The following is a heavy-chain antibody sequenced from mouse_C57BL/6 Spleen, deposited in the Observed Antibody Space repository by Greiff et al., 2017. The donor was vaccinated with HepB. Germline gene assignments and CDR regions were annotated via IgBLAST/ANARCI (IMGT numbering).Heavy chain of an antibody. V-gene: IGHV1-63*01. J-gene: IGHJ3*01. D-gene: IGHD1-1*01. Sequence: QVQLQQSGAELVRPGTSVKMSCKASGYTFTNYGIGWAKQRPGHGLEWIGDIYPGGGYTNYNEKFKGKATLTADKSSSTAYMQFSSLTSEDSAIYYCARHGSFPWFAYWGQGTLVTVSA. CDR1: GYTFTNYG. CDR2: IYPGGGYT. CDR3: ARHGSFPWFAY.